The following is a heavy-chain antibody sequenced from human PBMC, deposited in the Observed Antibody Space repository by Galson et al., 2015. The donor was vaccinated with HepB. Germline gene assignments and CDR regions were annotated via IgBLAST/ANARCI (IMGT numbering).Heavy chain of an antibody. CDR2: ISYDGSNK. J-gene: IGHJ4*02. V-gene: IGHV3-30*18. CDR3: AKGSPTMVRGPLVY. CDR1: GFTFSSYG. Sequence: SLRLSCAASGFTFSSYGMHWVRQAPGKGLEWVAVISYDGSNKYYADSVKGRFTISRDNSKNTLYLQMNSLRAEDTAVYYCAKGSPTMVRGPLVYWGQGTLVTVSS. D-gene: IGHD3-10*01.